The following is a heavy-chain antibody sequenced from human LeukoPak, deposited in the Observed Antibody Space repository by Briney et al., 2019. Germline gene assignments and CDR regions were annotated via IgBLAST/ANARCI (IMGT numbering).Heavy chain of an antibody. CDR2: INHSGST. V-gene: IGHV4-34*01. CDR1: GGSFSGYY. Sequence: PSETLSLTCAVYGGSFSGYYWSWIRQPPGKGLEWIGEINHSGSTNYNPSLKSRVTISVDTSKNQFSLKLSSVTAADTAVYYCARNYYGSGSYYPAFDYWGQGTLVTVSS. CDR3: ARNYYGSGSYYPAFDY. D-gene: IGHD3-10*01. J-gene: IGHJ4*02.